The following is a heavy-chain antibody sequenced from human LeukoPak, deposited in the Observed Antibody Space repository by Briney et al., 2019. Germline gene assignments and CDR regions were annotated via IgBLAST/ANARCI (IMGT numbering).Heavy chain of an antibody. J-gene: IGHJ4*02. D-gene: IGHD1-26*01. V-gene: IGHV3-30-3*01. CDR2: ISYDGSNK. CDR3: ARDRVGATDYFDY. CDR1: GFTFSSYN. Sequence: GGSLRLSCAASGFTFSSYNMNWVRQAPGKGLEWVAVISYDGSNKYYAGSVKGRFTISRDNSKNTLYLQMNSLRAEDTAVYYCARDRVGATDYFDYWGQGTLVTVSS.